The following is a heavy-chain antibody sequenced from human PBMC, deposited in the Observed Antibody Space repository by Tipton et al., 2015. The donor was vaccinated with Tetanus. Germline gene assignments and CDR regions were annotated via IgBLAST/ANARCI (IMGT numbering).Heavy chain of an antibody. CDR1: GFTFDDYA. V-gene: IGHV3-9*01. CDR2: ISWNSGSI. Sequence: SLRLSCAASGFTFDDYAMHWVRQAPGKGLEWVSGISWNSGSIGYADSVKGRFTISRDNAKNSLYLQMNSLRAEDTALYYCAKDKGVAARPDWYFDLWGRGSLVTVSS. CDR3: AKDKGVAARPDWYFDL. D-gene: IGHD6-6*01. J-gene: IGHJ2*01.